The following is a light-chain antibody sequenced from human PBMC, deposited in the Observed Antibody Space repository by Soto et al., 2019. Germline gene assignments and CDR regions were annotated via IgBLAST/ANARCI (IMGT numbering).Light chain of an antibody. CDR3: TTETYSTPLHV. Sequence: VLTQPASVSGSPGQSIAISCTGVRTDVDGYDYVSWYQQHPGQAPQLIIYDVYNRPSGVSHRFSGSKSGDTASMTISGLQAEDEAEYYCTTETYSTPLHVFLTVTKVPV. J-gene: IGLJ1*01. CDR2: DVY. CDR1: RTDVDGYDY. V-gene: IGLV2-14*03.